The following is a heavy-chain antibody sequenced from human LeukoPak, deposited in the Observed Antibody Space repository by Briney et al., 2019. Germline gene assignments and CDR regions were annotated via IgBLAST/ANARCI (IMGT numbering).Heavy chain of an antibody. CDR3: ASSYDTSGPRFDY. Sequence: GESLKISCKGSGYSFTSYWIGWVRQMPGKGLECMGIIYPGDSDTKYSPSFQGQVTISADKSISTAYLQWSSLKASDTAMYYCASSYDTSGPRFDYWGQGTLVTVSS. D-gene: IGHD3-22*01. CDR1: GYSFTSYW. CDR2: IYPGDSDT. V-gene: IGHV5-51*01. J-gene: IGHJ4*02.